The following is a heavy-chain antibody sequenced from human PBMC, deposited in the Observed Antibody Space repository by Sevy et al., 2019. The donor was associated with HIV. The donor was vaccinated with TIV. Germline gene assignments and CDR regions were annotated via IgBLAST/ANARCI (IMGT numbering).Heavy chain of an antibody. CDR1: GGTFSSYA. CDR2: IIPIFGTA. V-gene: IGHV1-69*06. D-gene: IGHD5-18*01. J-gene: IGHJ3*02. CDR3: ATNIVTKQLWPGIYAFDI. Sequence: ASVKVSCKASGGTFSSYAISWVRQAPGQGLEWMGGIIPIFGTANYAQKFQGRVTITADKSTSTAYMELSSLRSEDTAVYYCATNIVTKQLWPGIYAFDIWGQGTMVTVSS.